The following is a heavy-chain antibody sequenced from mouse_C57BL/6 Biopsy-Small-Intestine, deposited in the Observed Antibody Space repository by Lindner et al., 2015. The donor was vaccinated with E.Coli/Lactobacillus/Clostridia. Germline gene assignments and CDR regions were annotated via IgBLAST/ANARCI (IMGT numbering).Heavy chain of an antibody. V-gene: IGHV1-4*01. CDR3: ANSLDYGDRDRFDY. Sequence: SVKVSCKASGGTFTRYAISWVRQAPGQGLEWMGDIIPMFGTGKFSQDFQGRVTITADKSTSTAYMELSSLRSDDTAMYYCANSLDYGDRDRFDYWGQGTLVTVSS. J-gene: IGHJ4*01. CDR1: GGTFTRYA. CDR2: IIPMFGTG. D-gene: IGHD2-13*01.